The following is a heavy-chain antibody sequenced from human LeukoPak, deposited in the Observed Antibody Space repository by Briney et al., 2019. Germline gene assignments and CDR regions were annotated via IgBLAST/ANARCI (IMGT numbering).Heavy chain of an antibody. J-gene: IGHJ3*02. CDR1: GFSFSDYF. V-gene: IGHV3-11*04. Sequence: GGSLRLSCAASGFSFSDYFMTWIRQAPGKGLEWVSYINSGGNSIYYADSVKGRFTISRDSAMSSLYLQMNSLRAEDTAVYYCARSEVGVAGPLDIWGQGTMVIVSS. D-gene: IGHD1-26*01. CDR2: INSGGNSI. CDR3: ARSEVGVAGPLDI.